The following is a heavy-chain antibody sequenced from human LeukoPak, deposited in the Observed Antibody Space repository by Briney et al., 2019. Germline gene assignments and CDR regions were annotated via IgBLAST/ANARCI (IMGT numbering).Heavy chain of an antibody. Sequence: GGSLRLFCGASGYPYRRFGMHWVRQAPVRGLEWVAVIWDDGSKKYYADSVKARFTISRDNSKNTVYLQMGSLRAEDTALYYCARDLGRGNTPFDYWGQGTLVTVSS. D-gene: IGHD3-16*01. CDR3: ARDLGRGNTPFDY. CDR1: GYPYRRFG. J-gene: IGHJ4*02. V-gene: IGHV3-33*01. CDR2: IWDDGSKK.